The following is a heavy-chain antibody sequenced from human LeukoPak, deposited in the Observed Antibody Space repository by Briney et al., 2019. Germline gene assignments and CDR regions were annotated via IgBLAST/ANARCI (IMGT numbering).Heavy chain of an antibody. CDR2: IYSDGNT. Sequence: GGSLGLSCAASGFTVSSNYMSWVRQAPGKGLEWVSDIYSDGNTYYAGSVKGRFTISRDNTKNTLFLQMNSLRAEDTAVYYCARGDCTTTRCSTSPFDYWGQGTLVTVSS. D-gene: IGHD2-2*01. CDR3: ARGDCTTTRCSTSPFDY. CDR1: GFTVSSNY. V-gene: IGHV3-53*01. J-gene: IGHJ4*02.